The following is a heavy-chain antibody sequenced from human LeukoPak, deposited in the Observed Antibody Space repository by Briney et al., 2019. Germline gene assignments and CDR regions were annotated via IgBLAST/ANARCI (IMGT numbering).Heavy chain of an antibody. Sequence: SETLSLTCSVSGDSISSYYWSWIRQPPGRGLEWIGYIYYSGSTNYNPSLKSRVAMSVDTSKNQFSLKLSSVTAADTAVYYCARALYGERGRSNWFDPWGQGTLVTVSS. J-gene: IGHJ5*02. CDR1: GDSISSYY. CDR2: IYYSGST. CDR3: ARALYGERGRSNWFDP. D-gene: IGHD1-1*01. V-gene: IGHV4-59*01.